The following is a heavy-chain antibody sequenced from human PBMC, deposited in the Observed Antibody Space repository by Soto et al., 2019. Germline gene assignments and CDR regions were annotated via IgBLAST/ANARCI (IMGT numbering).Heavy chain of an antibody. CDR1: GFTFSHYG. D-gene: IGHD5-12*01. J-gene: IGHJ6*02. V-gene: IGHV3-33*01. Sequence: QVQLVESGGAVVQPGRSLRRSCVGSGFTFSHYGMHWVRQAPGKGLEWVAVQWFDGSNKFHADSVEGRFTISRDNSQNTVYLQMNNLRAEDTAVYYCARDVGDVMSTIQGHGMDVWGQGTTVTVSS. CDR2: QWFDGSNK. CDR3: ARDVGDVMSTIQGHGMDV.